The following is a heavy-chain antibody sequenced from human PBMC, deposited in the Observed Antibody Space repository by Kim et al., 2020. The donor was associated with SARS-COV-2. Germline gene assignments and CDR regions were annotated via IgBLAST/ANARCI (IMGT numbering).Heavy chain of an antibody. CDR2: INPNSGGT. Sequence: ASVKVSCKASGYTFTGYYMHWVRQAPGQGLEWMGRINPNSGGTNYAQKFQGRVTMTRDTSISTAYMELSRLRSDDTAVYYCAREILLWFGELLKKELWFDPWGQGTLVTVSS. CDR1: GYTFTGYY. CDR3: AREILLWFGELLKKELWFDP. J-gene: IGHJ5*02. V-gene: IGHV1-2*06. D-gene: IGHD3-10*01.